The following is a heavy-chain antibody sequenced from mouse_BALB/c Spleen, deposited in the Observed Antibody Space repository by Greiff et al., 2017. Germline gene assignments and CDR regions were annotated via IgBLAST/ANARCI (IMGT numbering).Heavy chain of an antibody. Sequence: QVQLQQSGAELVKPGASVKLSCKASGYTFTSYGMHWVKQRPGQGLEWIGEINPSNGRTNYNEKFKGKATLTVDKSSSTAYMQLSSLTSEDSAVYCSRRRDGDVWGPGTTVTVSS. CDR3: RRRDGDV. D-gene: IGHD2-13*01. CDR1: GYTFTSYG. CDR2: INPSNGRT. J-gene: IGHJ1*01. V-gene: IGHV1S81*02.